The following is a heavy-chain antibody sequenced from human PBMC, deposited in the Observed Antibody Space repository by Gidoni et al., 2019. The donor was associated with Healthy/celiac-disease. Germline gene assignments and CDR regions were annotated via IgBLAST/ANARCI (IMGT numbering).Heavy chain of an antibody. Sequence: QLQLQQWGAGLLKPSETLSLTCAVYGGSFSGYYWSWIRQPPGKGLEWIGEIHHSGSTNYNPSLKSRVTISVDTSKNQFSLKLSSVTAADTAVYYCARGSRIRGQWLYSNWGQGTLVTVSS. CDR2: IHHSGST. CDR3: ARGSRIRGQWLYSN. D-gene: IGHD3-22*01. V-gene: IGHV4-34*01. CDR1: GGSFSGYY. J-gene: IGHJ4*02.